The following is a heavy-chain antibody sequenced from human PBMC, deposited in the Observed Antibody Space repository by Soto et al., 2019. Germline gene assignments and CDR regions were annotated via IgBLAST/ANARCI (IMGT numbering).Heavy chain of an antibody. V-gene: IGHV5-51*03. CDR2: IYPGDSDT. CDR1: GYSFTSYW. CDR3: WSPATVTSHRGAFDI. J-gene: IGHJ3*02. D-gene: IGHD4-17*01. Sequence: EVQLVQSGAEVKKPGESLKISCKGSGYSFTSYWIGWVRQMPGKGLEWMGIIYPGDSDTRYSPSFQGQVTISADKSISTAYLQWSSLKASVTAMYYCWSPATVTSHRGAFDIWGQGTMVTVSS.